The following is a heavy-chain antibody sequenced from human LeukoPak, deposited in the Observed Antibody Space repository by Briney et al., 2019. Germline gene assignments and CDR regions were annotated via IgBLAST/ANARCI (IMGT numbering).Heavy chain of an antibody. J-gene: IGHJ4*02. Sequence: PSETLSLTCTVCGGLNNGLDKLWTRQPPGRRLEWVGHISYTGTTNYIPSLTTLVAISVDTSKNQFSLKLTSVTAADTGMYFCERRGDDCNSHRIDYWGQGTLVTVSS. CDR2: ISYTGTT. V-gene: IGHV4-59*08. CDR1: GGLNNGLD. CDR3: ERRGDDCNSHRIDY. D-gene: IGHD2/OR15-2a*01.